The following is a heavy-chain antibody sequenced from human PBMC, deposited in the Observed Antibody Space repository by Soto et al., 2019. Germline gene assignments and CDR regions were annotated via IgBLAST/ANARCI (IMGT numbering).Heavy chain of an antibody. CDR3: ARVMIAITYYFDY. V-gene: IGHV4-31*03. Sequence: TLSLTCTVSGGSISSGGYYWSWIRQHPGKGLEWIGYIYYSGSTYYNPSLKSRVTISVDTSKNQFSLKLSSVTAADTAVYYCARVMIAITYYFDYWGQGTLVTVSS. CDR2: IYYSGST. CDR1: GGSISSGGYY. J-gene: IGHJ4*02. D-gene: IGHD2-21*01.